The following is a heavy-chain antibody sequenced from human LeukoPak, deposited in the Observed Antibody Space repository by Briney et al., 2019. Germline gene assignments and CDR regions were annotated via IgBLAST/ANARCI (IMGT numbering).Heavy chain of an antibody. J-gene: IGHJ4*02. Sequence: ESGPTLVKPTQTLPLTCSFSGFSLSTRGVGVGWIRQPPGQALEWLALIYWDDDKRYSPFLKSRLTITKDTSKNQVVLTMTNMDPVDTATYYCAHAYCGGACYSYYFDYWGQGTLVAVSS. D-gene: IGHD2-21*01. V-gene: IGHV2-5*02. CDR1: GFSLSTRGVG. CDR2: IYWDDDK. CDR3: AHAYCGGACYSYYFDY.